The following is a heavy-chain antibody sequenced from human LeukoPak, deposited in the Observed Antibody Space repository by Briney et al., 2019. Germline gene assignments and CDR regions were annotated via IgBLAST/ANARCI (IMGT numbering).Heavy chain of an antibody. J-gene: IGHJ4*02. CDR1: GFTFSAYA. D-gene: IGHD2-8*01. CDR3: AKKWVPSRETHSFDY. V-gene: IGHV3-23*01. CDR2: ICGSGDCT. Sequence: GGSLRLSCAASGFTFSAYAMSWVRQAPGKGPEWVSAICGSGDCTLYADSVKGRFTISRDNFKNTLYLQMNSLRAEDTALYYCAKKWVPSRETHSFDYWGQGTLVTVSS.